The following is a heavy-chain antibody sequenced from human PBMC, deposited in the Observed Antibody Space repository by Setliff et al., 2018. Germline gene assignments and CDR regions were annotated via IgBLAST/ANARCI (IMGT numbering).Heavy chain of an antibody. D-gene: IGHD3-10*01. Sequence: PSETLSLTCDVYDGAFSTYYWTWIRQPPGKGLEWIGDMHQSGRINFNPSLKSRVTMSADPSKNQFSLKVTSVTAADTAVYYCASYYYGSGSSYIPPHFDYWGLGTLVTVSS. CDR1: DGAFSTYY. CDR3: ASYYYGSGSSYIPPHFDY. J-gene: IGHJ4*02. CDR2: MHQSGRI. V-gene: IGHV4-34*01.